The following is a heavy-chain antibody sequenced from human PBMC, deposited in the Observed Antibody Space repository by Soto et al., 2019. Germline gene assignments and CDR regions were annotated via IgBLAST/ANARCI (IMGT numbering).Heavy chain of an antibody. V-gene: IGHV3-30*18. D-gene: IGHD2-2*01. CDR2: ISHDGSNK. Sequence: QVQLVESGGGVVQPGRSLRLSCAASGFTFSSYGMHWVRQAPGKGLEWVAVISHDGSNKYYGDSVKGRFTISRDNSKNTRYLQMTSLRAEDTAVYYCAKDNCISTSCYRLYNWFDPWGQGTLVTVSS. CDR1: GFTFSSYG. J-gene: IGHJ5*02. CDR3: AKDNCISTSCYRLYNWFDP.